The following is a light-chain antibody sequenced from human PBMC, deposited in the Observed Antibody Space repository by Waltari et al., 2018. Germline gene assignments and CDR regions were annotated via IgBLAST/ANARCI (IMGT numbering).Light chain of an antibody. CDR1: KLGNKY. J-gene: IGLJ2*01. CDR3: QAWDTNTAV. Sequence: SYELTQPPSVSVSPGQTASITCSGDKLGNKYTSWYQQKPGQSPVLVIYQDTKRSSRIPERFSGSNSGNTATLTVSGTQAMDEAGYYCQAWDTNTAVFGGGTKLTVL. V-gene: IGLV3-1*01. CDR2: QDT.